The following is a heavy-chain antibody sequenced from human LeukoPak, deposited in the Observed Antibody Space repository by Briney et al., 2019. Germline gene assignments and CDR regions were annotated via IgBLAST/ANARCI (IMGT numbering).Heavy chain of an antibody. J-gene: IGHJ3*02. CDR2: ISSSSSYI. Sequence: PGGSLRLSCAASLFTLCSYAMSSVRQAPGKGLEWVPSISSSSSYIYYADSVKGRFTLYKDNSKKTMYLQLNSLGADYTAGDYCPIASTDAFDNWGQGTMVTVSS. CDR3: PIASTDAFDN. D-gene: IGHD5/OR15-5a*01. V-gene: IGHV3-21*01. CDR1: LFTLCSYA.